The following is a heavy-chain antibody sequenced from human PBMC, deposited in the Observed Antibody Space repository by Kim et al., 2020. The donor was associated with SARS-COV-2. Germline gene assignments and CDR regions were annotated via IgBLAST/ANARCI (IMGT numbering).Heavy chain of an antibody. CDR3: AKDLRPDYYDSSGSFDY. CDR2: ISWNSGSI. V-gene: IGHV3-9*01. Sequence: GGSLRLSCAASGFTFDDYAMHWVRQAPGKGLEWVSGISWNSGSIGYADSVKDRFTISRDNAKNSLYLQMNSLRAEDTALYYCAKDLRPDYYDSSGSFDYWGQGTLVTVSS. J-gene: IGHJ4*02. D-gene: IGHD3-22*01. CDR1: GFTFDDYA.